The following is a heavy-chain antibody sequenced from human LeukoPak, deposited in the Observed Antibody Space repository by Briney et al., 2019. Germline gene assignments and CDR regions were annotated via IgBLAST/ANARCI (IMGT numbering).Heavy chain of an antibody. CDR1: GYTFTSYG. CDR3: ARGIAVAGTFYGMDV. CDR2: ISAYNGNT. D-gene: IGHD6-19*01. V-gene: IGHV1-18*01. Sequence: ASVKVSCKASGYTFTSYGISWVRQAPGQGLEWMGWISAYNGNTNYAQKLQGRVTMTTDTSTSTAYMELRSLRSDDTAVYYCARGIAVAGTFYGMDVWGQGTTVTVPS. J-gene: IGHJ6*02.